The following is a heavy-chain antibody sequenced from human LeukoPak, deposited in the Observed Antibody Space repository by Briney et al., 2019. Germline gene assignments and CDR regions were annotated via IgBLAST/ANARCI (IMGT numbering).Heavy chain of an antibody. CDR3: ARGIFTPYYY. D-gene: IGHD3-9*01. CDR2: IKQDGSEK. Sequence: GGSLRLSCAASGFTFSSNWMSWVRQAPGKGLEWVANIKQDGSEKYYVDSVKGRFTISRDNAKNSLYLQMNSLRAEDTAVYYCARGIFTPYYYWGQGTLVTVSS. V-gene: IGHV3-7*03. CDR1: GFTFSSNW. J-gene: IGHJ4*02.